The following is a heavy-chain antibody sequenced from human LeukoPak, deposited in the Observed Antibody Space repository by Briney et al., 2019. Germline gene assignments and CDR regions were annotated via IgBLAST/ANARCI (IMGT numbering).Heavy chain of an antibody. CDR2: IVVGSGNT. D-gene: IGHD1-26*01. Sequence: ASVKVSCKASGFTFTSSAMQWVRQARGQRLEWIGWIVVGSGNTNYAQKFQERVTITRDMSTSTAYMELSSLRSEDTAVYYCARGDELVGATGYYYMDVWGKGTTVTVSS. J-gene: IGHJ6*03. V-gene: IGHV1-58*02. CDR1: GFTFTSSA. CDR3: ARGDELVGATGYYYMDV.